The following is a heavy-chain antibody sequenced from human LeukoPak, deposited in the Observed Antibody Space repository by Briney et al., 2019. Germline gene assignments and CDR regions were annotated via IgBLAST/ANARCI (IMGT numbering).Heavy chain of an antibody. Sequence: GGSLRLSCAASGFTVSSSYMNWVRQAPGKGLEWVSYISSGSDYIYYADSLKGRFTISRDNAKNSLYPQMNSLRAEDTAVYYCAREYSSGWGFDYWGQGILVTVSS. D-gene: IGHD6-19*01. V-gene: IGHV3-21*01. CDR3: AREYSSGWGFDY. CDR2: ISSGSDYI. J-gene: IGHJ4*02. CDR1: GFTVSSSY.